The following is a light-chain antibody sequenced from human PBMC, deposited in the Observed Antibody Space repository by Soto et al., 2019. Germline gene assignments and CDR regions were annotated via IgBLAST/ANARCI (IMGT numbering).Light chain of an antibody. CDR3: QQYGNPPPNA. Sequence: EIVLTQSPGTLSLSPGERATLSCRASQSVSSSYLAWYQQKPGQAPRVLIHGASSRATGIPDRFSGSGSGTDFTLTISRLEPKDFAGYFCQQYGNPPPNAFGQGTKVEIK. J-gene: IGKJ2*01. V-gene: IGKV3-20*01. CDR1: QSVSSSY. CDR2: GAS.